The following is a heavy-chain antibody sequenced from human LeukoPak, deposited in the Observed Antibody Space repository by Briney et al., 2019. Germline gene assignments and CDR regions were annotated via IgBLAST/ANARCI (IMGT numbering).Heavy chain of an antibody. Sequence: GGSLRLSCTVSGFTLSSYEMSWIRQAPGKGLEWVSSIDYSGGSSYYADSVKGRFTISRDDSKNTLYLQLNSLRAGDTAEYYCARNSGWYGTSWGQGTLVTVSS. CDR1: GFTLSSYE. CDR2: IDYSGGSS. CDR3: ARNSGWYGTS. D-gene: IGHD6-19*01. V-gene: IGHV3-23*01. J-gene: IGHJ4*02.